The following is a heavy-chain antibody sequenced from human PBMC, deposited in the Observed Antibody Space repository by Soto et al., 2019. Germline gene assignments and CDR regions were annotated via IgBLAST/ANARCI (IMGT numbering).Heavy chain of an antibody. Sequence: QAQLIQPGAEVKKPGASVKVSCKVSGYTFNSYDFTWVRQAPGQGLEWMGWIGAYTGNTNYAEKLQGRVSLTIDTSTSTAYMELRSLTSDDTAIYYCARNNIYGLDLGGQGTMVTVSS. CDR1: GYTFNSYD. V-gene: IGHV1-18*01. D-gene: IGHD1-20*01. J-gene: IGHJ6*02. CDR3: ARNNIYGLDL. CDR2: IGAYTGNT.